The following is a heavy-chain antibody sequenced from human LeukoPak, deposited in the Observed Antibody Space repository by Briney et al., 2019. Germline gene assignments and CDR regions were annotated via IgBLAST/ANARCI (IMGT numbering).Heavy chain of an antibody. J-gene: IGHJ5*02. CDR2: IYDSGST. CDR1: GGSFSGYY. CDR3: ARHYGP. V-gene: IGHV4-34*01. Sequence: SETLSLTCAIYGGSFSGYYWSWIRQPPGKGLEWIGSIYDSGSTYYNPSLKSRVTVSVDTSKNQFSLKLNSVTAADTAVYYCARHYGPWGQGTLVTVSS. D-gene: IGHD3-16*01.